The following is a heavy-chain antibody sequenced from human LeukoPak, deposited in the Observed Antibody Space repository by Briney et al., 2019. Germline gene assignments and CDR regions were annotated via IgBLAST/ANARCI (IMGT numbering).Heavy chain of an antibody. D-gene: IGHD3-9*01. V-gene: IGHV3-74*01. J-gene: IGHJ5*02. Sequence: GGSLRLSCAASGFTFSSYWMHWVRQAPGKGLVWVSRINTDGSSTSYADSVKGRFTISRDNAKNTLYLQMNSLRAEDTAVYYCAKLVTGYPNWFDPWGQGTLVTVSS. CDR3: AKLVTGYPNWFDP. CDR2: INTDGSST. CDR1: GFTFSSYW.